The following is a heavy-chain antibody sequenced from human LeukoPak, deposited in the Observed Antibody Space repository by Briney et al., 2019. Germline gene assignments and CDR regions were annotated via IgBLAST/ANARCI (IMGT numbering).Heavy chain of an antibody. J-gene: IGHJ4*02. D-gene: IGHD3-9*01. CDR3: ARASYDILTGPIRPYFDY. Sequence: PGGSLRLSCAASGFTFSSYGMHWVRQAPGKGLEWMAVIWYGGSNKYYADSVNGRFTISSDNSKNTLYLQMNSMRDEDTAVYYCARASYDILTGPIRPYFDYWGQGPLVTVSS. CDR2: IWYGGSNK. V-gene: IGHV3-33*01. CDR1: GFTFSSYG.